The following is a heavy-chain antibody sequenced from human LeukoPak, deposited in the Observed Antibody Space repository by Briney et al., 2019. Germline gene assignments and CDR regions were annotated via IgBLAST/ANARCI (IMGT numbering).Heavy chain of an antibody. V-gene: IGHV3-7*01. CDR1: GFTFSNYW. D-gene: IGHD3-10*01. CDR3: ARGYFYGSGSNWFDP. CDR2: IKQDGSER. J-gene: IGHJ5*02. Sequence: PGGSLRLSCVASGFTFSNYWMNWVRQAPGKGLEWVANIKQDGSERYYVGSVKGRSTISRDIANNSLYLQMNSLRAEDTAVYYCARGYFYGSGSNWFDPWGQGTLVTVSS.